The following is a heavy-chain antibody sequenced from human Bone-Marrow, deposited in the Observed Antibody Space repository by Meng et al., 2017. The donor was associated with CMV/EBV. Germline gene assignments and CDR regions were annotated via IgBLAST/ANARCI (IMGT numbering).Heavy chain of an antibody. CDR1: GFTFSSYW. D-gene: IGHD3-3*01. CDR2: INSDGSST. CDR3: AREGERTIFGVVIGRRGDAFDI. Sequence: GESLKISCAASGFTFSSYWMHWVRQAPGKGLVWVSRINSDGSSTSYADSVKGRFTISRDNAKNTLDLQMNSLRAEDTAVYYCAREGERTIFGVVIGRRGDAFDIWGQGTMVTVSS. V-gene: IGHV3-74*01. J-gene: IGHJ3*02.